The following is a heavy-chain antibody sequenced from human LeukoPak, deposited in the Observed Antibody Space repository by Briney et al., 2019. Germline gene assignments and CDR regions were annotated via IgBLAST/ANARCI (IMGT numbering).Heavy chain of an antibody. D-gene: IGHD6-19*01. CDR1: GGSISGHY. CDR3: AGGAWLIDY. V-gene: IGHV4-59*08. J-gene: IGHJ4*02. CDR2: IYSSGST. Sequence: SETLSLTCTVSGGSISGHYWSWIRQPPGKGLEWIGFIYSSGSTNYNPSLKSRVTISVDTSKNQFSLKLSSVTAADTAVYYCAGGAWLIDYWGQGTLVTVSS.